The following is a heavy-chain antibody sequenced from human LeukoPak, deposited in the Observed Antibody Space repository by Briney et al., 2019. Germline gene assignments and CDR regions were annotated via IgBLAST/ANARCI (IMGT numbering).Heavy chain of an antibody. CDR3: ARDRAAAGSPFDY. Sequence: GGSLKLSCEAPGFTFSSYGMSWVRQAPGKGLEWVSAISGSGGSTYYADSVKGRFTISRDNAKNSLYLQMNSLRAEDTAVYYCARDRAAAGSPFDYWGQGTLVTVSS. J-gene: IGHJ4*02. D-gene: IGHD6-13*01. V-gene: IGHV3-23*01. CDR2: ISGSGGST. CDR1: GFTFSSYG.